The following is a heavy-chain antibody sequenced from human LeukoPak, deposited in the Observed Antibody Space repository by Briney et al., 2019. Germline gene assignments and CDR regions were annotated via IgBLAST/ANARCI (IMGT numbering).Heavy chain of an antibody. J-gene: IGHJ3*02. CDR1: GASITSYH. CDR3: ARDRIWNDAGHDPFDI. V-gene: IGHV4-4*07. D-gene: IGHD1-1*01. Sequence: PSETLSLTCTVSGASITSYHWSWLRHPAGKGLEWIGRIYTSASTNYSPSFKGRATISIDRSKSQFSLNLPSVTAADTAVYCCARDRIWNDAGHDPFDIWGQGTMVAVSS. CDR2: IYTSAST.